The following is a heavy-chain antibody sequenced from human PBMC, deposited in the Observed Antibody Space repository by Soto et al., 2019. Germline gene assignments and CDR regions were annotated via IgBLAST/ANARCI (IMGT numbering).Heavy chain of an antibody. CDR2: ISYDGSNK. Sequence: QAQLLESGGGVVPPGRSLRLSCAASGFTFSSDGMHWVRQSPVKGLERVAVISYDGSNKYYADSVKGRFTISRDNSKNTLYLPMNSLRAEDKAVYYCEQNYYYMSVWGEGTTVTVSS. J-gene: IGHJ6*03. V-gene: IGHV3-30*18. CDR1: GFTFSSDG. CDR3: EQNYYYMSV.